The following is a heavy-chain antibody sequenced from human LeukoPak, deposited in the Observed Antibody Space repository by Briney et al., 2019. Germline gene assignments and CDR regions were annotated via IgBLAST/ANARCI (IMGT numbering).Heavy chain of an antibody. CDR3: ARDRVADYDFWSGYLY. V-gene: IGHV1-2*02. J-gene: IGHJ4*02. CDR1: GYTFTGYY. Sequence: ASVTVSCKASGYTFTGYYMHWVRQAPGQGLEWMGWINPNSGGTNYAQKFQGRVTMTRDTSISTAYMELSRLRSDDTAVYYCARDRVADYDFWSGYLYWGQGTLVTVSS. CDR2: INPNSGGT. D-gene: IGHD3-3*01.